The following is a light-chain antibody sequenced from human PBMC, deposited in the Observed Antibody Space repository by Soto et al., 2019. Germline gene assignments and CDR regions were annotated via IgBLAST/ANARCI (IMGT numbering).Light chain of an antibody. J-gene: IGLJ1*01. CDR2: DVS. V-gene: IGLV2-14*03. CDR1: SSDVGAFNY. CDR3: NSYTSNNTYV. Sequence: QSVLTQPASVSGSPGQAITVSCSGTSSDVGAFNYVSWYQQHPGKAPKLMIYDVSNRPSGVSNRFSGSKSGNPASLTISGLRAEDEADYYCNSYTSNNTYVFGTGTKLTVL.